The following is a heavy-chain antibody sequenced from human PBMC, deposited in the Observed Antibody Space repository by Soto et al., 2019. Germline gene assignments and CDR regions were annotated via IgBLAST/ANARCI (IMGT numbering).Heavy chain of an antibody. J-gene: IGHJ6*02. V-gene: IGHV1-2*04. Sequence: QVQLVQSGAEVKKPGASVKVSCKASGYTFTGYYMHWVRQAPGQGLEWMGWINPNSGGTNYAQKVQGWVTMTRDTSISTAYMELSRLRSDDTAVYYCARDNYYDSSGYPIYYYYGMDVWGQGTTVTVSS. CDR1: GYTFTGYY. CDR3: ARDNYYDSSGYPIYYYYGMDV. CDR2: INPNSGGT. D-gene: IGHD3-22*01.